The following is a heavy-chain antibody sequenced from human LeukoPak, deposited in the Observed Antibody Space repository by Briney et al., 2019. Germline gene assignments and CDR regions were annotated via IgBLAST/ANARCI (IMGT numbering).Heavy chain of an antibody. CDR1: GFTFSSYG. CDR2: IRYDGSNK. CDR3: AKDGPAYYYDSSGAFDY. J-gene: IGHJ4*02. V-gene: IGHV3-30*02. D-gene: IGHD3-22*01. Sequence: GGSLRLSCAASGFTFSSYGMHWVRQAPGKGLEWVAFIRYDGSNKYYADSVKGRFTISRDNSKNTLYLQMNSLRAEDTAVCYCAKDGPAYYYDSSGAFDYWGQGTLVTVSS.